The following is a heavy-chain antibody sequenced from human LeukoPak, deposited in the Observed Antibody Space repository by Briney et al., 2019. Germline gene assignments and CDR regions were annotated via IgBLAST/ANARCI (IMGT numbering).Heavy chain of an antibody. CDR2: IHPGDSDT. CDR3: ARTTGYKTGYSSSWYYFDY. J-gene: IGHJ4*02. Sequence: GESLKISCKGSGYSFTSYWIGWVRQMPGTGLEWMGIIHPGDSDTRYSPSFQGQVTISADKSISTAYLQWSSLKASDTAMYYCARTTGYKTGYSSSWYYFDYWGQGTLVTVSS. CDR1: GYSFTSYW. V-gene: IGHV5-51*01. D-gene: IGHD6-13*01.